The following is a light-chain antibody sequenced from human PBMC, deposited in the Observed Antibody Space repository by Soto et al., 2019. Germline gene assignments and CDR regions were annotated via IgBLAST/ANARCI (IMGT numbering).Light chain of an antibody. J-gene: IGKJ1*01. CDR3: HQYNNWPPWT. CDR2: GAS. V-gene: IGKV3-15*01. Sequence: SQSACTLSLSTGERATLSCRASQSVSSSYLAWYQQKPGQAPRLLIYGASSRATGIPARFSGSGSGTEFTLTISSLQSEDFAVYYCHQYNNWPPWTFAQGTKV. CDR1: QSVSSSY.